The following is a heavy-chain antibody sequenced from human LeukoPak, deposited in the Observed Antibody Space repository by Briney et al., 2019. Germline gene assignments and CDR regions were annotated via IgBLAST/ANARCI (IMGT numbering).Heavy chain of an antibody. CDR3: AKEHKHSSSWYYFDY. J-gene: IGHJ4*02. V-gene: IGHV3-23*01. CDR2: ISGSGGNT. CDR1: GFTFSSYA. D-gene: IGHD6-13*01. Sequence: GGSLRLSCAASGFTFSSYAMSWVRQAPGKGLEWVSAISGSGGNTCYADSVKGRFTISRDNSESMLYLQMNSLRAEDTAIYYCAKEHKHSSSWYYFDYWGQGTLVTVSS.